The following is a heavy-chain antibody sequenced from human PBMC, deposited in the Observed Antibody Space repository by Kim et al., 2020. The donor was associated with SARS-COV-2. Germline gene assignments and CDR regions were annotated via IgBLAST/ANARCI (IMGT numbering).Heavy chain of an antibody. CDR3: SRAHPPWTQYTAYWYCDH. Sequence: SETLSLTCTVSGGSISSYYWYWIRQPPGQGLERVGYIYFSGSTNSNPSLTSRVTISVATDTNQNSLKLSSVTAAATAVYYCSRAHPPWTQYTAYWYCDH. D-gene: IGHD5-18*01. V-gene: IGHV4-59*01. CDR2: IYFSGST. J-gene: IGHJ2*01. CDR1: GGSISSYY.